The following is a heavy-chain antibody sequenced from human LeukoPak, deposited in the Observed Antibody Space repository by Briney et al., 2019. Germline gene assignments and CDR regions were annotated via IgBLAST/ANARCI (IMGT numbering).Heavy chain of an antibody. D-gene: IGHD2-8*01. V-gene: IGHV1-69*13. CDR3: ASDYCTNGVCYGWWGY. CDR1: GGTFSSYA. Sequence: SVKVSCKASGGTFSSYAISWVRQAPGQGLEWMGGIIPIFGTANYAQKFQGRVTITADESTSTAYMELRSLRSDDTAVYYCASDYCTNGVCYGWWGYWGQGTLVTVSS. J-gene: IGHJ4*02. CDR2: IIPIFGTA.